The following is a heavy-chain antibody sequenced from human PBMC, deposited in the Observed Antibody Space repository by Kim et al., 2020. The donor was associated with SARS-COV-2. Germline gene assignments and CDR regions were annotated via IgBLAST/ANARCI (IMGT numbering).Heavy chain of an antibody. J-gene: IGHJ4*02. D-gene: IGHD2-2*01. CDR3: AGYDPYYFDY. CDR2: T. Sequence: TYSTPSLKSRVTISVDTSRNQFSLRLTAVTAAYTAVFYCAGYDPYYFDYWGQGTLVTVSS. V-gene: IGHV4-39*01.